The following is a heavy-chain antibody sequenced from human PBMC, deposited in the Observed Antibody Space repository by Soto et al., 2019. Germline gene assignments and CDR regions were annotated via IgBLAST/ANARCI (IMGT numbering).Heavy chain of an antibody. CDR2: ISAYNGNT. CDR3: ARVLGYCSGGSCYQLYYFDY. CDR1: GYTFTSYG. J-gene: IGHJ4*02. D-gene: IGHD2-15*01. Sequence: ASVKVSCKASGYTFTSYGISWVRQAPGQGLEWMGWISAYNGNTNYAQKLQGRVTMTTDTSTSTAYMELRSLRSDDTAVYYCARVLGYCSGGSCYQLYYFDYWGQGTLVTVSS. V-gene: IGHV1-18*01.